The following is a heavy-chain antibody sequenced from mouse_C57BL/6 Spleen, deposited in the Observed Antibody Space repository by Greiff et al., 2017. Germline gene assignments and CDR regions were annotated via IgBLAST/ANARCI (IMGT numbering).Heavy chain of an antibody. D-gene: IGHD2-3*01. CDR2: IRIKANGSTT. J-gene: IGHJ2*01. Sequence: EVQVVESGGGLVQPGASLSLSCAASGFTFTDYYMSWVRQPPGKALEWLGFIRIKANGSTTEYNASVKGRFTISKDNSPSILYLQMNALTAEDSATYYCARDSSPDGYYDYWGQGTTLTVSS. CDR3: ARDSSPDGYYDY. CDR1: GFTFTDYY. V-gene: IGHV7-3*01.